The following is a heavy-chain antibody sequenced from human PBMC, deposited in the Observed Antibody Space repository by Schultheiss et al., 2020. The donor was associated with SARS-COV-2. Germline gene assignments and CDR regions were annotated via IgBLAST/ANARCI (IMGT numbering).Heavy chain of an antibody. CDR1: GGSISSSRYY. CDR3: ARHPDYYYDSSGDYYPSN. CDR2: IYYSGST. V-gene: IGHV4-39*01. D-gene: IGHD3-22*01. J-gene: IGHJ4*02. Sequence: SQTLSLTCTVSGGSISSSRYYWGWIRQPPGKGLEWIGSIYYSGSTYYNPSLKSQVTISVDTSKNQFSLKLSSVTAADTAVYYCARHPDYYYDSSGDYYPSNWGQGTMVTVSS.